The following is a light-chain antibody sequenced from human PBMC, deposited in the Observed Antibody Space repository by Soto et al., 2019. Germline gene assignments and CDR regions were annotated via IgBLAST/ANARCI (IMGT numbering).Light chain of an antibody. J-gene: IGKJ2*01. CDR3: QQLNSYSYT. CDR1: QGISSF. V-gene: IGKV1-9*01. Sequence: DIQLTQSPSFLSASVGDRVTITCRASQGISSFLAWYQQKPGKAPKLLIYAASTLQSGVPSRFSGSGSGTEFTLTISSLQPEDFATYHCQQLNSYSYTFGQGTKLEIK. CDR2: AAS.